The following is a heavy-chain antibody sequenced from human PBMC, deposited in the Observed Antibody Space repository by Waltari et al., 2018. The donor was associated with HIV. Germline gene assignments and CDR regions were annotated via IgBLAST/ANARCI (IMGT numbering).Heavy chain of an antibody. CDR3: ARTSEFRAGFDP. CDR1: GGSISSSSYY. J-gene: IGHJ5*02. CDR2: IYYSGST. D-gene: IGHD3-10*01. Sequence: QLQLQESGPGLVKPSETLSLTCTVSGGSISSSSYYWGWIRQPPGKGLEWIGSIYYSGSTYYNPSLKSRVTISVDTSKNQFSLKLSSVTAADTAVYYCARTSEFRAGFDPWGQGTLVTVSS. V-gene: IGHV4-39*01.